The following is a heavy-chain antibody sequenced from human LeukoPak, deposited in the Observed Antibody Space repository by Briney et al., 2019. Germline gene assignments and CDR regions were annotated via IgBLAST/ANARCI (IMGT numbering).Heavy chain of an antibody. CDR2: ISGSGGST. J-gene: IGHJ3*02. Sequence: GGSLRLSCAASGFTFSSYAMSWVRQAPGKGLEWVSAISGSGGSTYYADSVKGRFTISRDNSKNTLYLQMNSLRAEDTAVYYCAKALTPGYVSWGYYDSSGYYGDDAFDIWGQGTMVTVSS. V-gene: IGHV3-23*01. CDR3: AKALTPGYVSWGYYDSSGYYGDDAFDI. D-gene: IGHD3-22*01. CDR1: GFTFSSYA.